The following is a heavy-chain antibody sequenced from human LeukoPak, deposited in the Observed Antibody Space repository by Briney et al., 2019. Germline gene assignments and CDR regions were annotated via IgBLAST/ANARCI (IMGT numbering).Heavy chain of an antibody. CDR3: ARDGHGVPLDY. CDR1: GFTFSSSA. D-gene: IGHD4-17*01. Sequence: GGSLRLSCAASGFTFSSSAMSWVRQAPGKGLEWVSAISNNGGYTYYADSVKGRFTISRDNSKNTLYLQMNSLRAEDTALYYCARDGHGVPLDYWGQGTLVTVSP. CDR2: ISNNGGYT. V-gene: IGHV3-23*01. J-gene: IGHJ4*02.